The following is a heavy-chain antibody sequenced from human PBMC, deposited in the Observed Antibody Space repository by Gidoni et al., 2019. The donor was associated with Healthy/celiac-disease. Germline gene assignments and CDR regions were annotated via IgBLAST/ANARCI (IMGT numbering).Heavy chain of an antibody. D-gene: IGHD5-12*01. Sequence: ASGGTFSSYAISWVRQAPGQGLEWMGGIIPIFGTANYAQKFQGRVTITADESTSTAYMELSSLRSEDTDVYYCARDQIYSGYGYYFDYWGQGTLVTVSS. CDR1: GGTFSSYA. J-gene: IGHJ4*02. CDR3: ARDQIYSGYGYYFDY. V-gene: IGHV1-69*01. CDR2: IIPIFGTA.